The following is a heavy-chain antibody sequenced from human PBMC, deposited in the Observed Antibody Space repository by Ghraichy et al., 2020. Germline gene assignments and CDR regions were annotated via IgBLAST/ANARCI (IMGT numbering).Heavy chain of an antibody. V-gene: IGHV4-34*01. CDR2: INHSGST. J-gene: IGHJ5*02. D-gene: IGHD6-13*01. CDR1: GGSFSGYY. Sequence: SETLSLTCAVYGGSFSGYYWSWIRQPPGKGLEWIGEINHSGSTNYNPSLKSRVTISVDTSKNQFSLKLSSVTAADTAVYYCARGPGYSSSWYHWFDPWGQGTLVTVSS. CDR3: ARGPGYSSSWYHWFDP.